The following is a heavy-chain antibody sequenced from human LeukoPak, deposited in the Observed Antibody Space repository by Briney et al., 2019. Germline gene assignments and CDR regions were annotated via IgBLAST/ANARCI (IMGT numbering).Heavy chain of an antibody. J-gene: IGHJ4*02. D-gene: IGHD3-10*01. CDR1: GGSISSYY. CDR2: IYYSGST. Sequence: PSETLSLTCTVSGGSISSYYWGWLRQPPGKGLEWIGYIYYSGSTNYNPSLNSRVTISVDTSKNQFSLKLSSVTAADTAVYYCATGGDGDRLNYWGQGTLVTVSS. V-gene: IGHV4-59*12. CDR3: ATGGDGDRLNY.